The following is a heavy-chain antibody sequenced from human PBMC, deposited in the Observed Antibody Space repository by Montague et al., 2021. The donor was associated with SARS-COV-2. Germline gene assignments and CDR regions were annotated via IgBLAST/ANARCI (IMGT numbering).Heavy chain of an antibody. CDR1: GGSISSDNW. V-gene: IGHV4-4*02. CDR3: ARRITMVRGVTKRNNWFDP. D-gene: IGHD3-10*01. Sequence: SETLSLTCAVSGGSISSDNWWSWVRQSPGKGLEWIGGIFHSGSTNYNPXXKSRVTMSVDKSKNDFSLKLSPVTAADTAMYYCARRITMVRGVTKRNNWFDPWGRGILATVSS. J-gene: IGHJ5*02. CDR2: IFHSGST.